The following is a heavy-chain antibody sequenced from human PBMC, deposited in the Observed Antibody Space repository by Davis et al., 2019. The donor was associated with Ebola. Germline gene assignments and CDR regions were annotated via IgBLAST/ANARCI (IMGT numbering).Heavy chain of an antibody. CDR3: ARATAGVTQTDFDY. Sequence: GGSLRLSCDVSGFTFSNYGMTWVRQAPGKGLEWVSYISSSSSTIYYADSVKGRFTISRDNAKNSLYLQMNSLRDEDTAVYYCARATAGVTQTDFDYWGQGTLVTVSS. CDR1: GFTFSNYG. J-gene: IGHJ4*02. CDR2: ISSSSSTI. V-gene: IGHV3-48*02. D-gene: IGHD2-21*02.